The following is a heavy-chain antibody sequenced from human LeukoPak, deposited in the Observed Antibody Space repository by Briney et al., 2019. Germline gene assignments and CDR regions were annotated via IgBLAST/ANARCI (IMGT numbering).Heavy chain of an antibody. Sequence: GGSLRLSCAASGFTFSTYWMHWVRQDPGKGLVWVSRIKTDGSNTYYADSVKGRFTISRDNAKNTLYLQMNSLRAEDTAVYYCARESYCSGGSCYSGRAFDVWGQGTMVTVSS. CDR3: ARESYCSGGSCYSGRAFDV. V-gene: IGHV3-74*01. CDR2: IKTDGSNT. J-gene: IGHJ3*01. CDR1: GFTFSTYW. D-gene: IGHD2-15*01.